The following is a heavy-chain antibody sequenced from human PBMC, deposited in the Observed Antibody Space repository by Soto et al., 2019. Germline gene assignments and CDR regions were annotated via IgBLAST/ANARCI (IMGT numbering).Heavy chain of an antibody. V-gene: IGHV1-46*01. CDR3: ARSIAVVGRVAFDD. Sequence: QVQLVQSGAEVKKPGASVKVPCEASGYAFTSYFIHWVRQAPGQGLEWMGMINPGDGSTRYEQKFQGRVTVTRDTSTGSVDMELSSLRSEDTACYYCARSIAVVGRVAFDDWGQGTLVTVSS. J-gene: IGHJ4*02. D-gene: IGHD6-19*01. CDR2: INPGDGST. CDR1: GYAFTSYF.